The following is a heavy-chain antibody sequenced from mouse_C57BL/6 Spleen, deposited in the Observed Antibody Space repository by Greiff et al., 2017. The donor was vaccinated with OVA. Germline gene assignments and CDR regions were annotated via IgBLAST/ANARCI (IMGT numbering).Heavy chain of an antibody. D-gene: IGHD2-4*01. CDR1: GFNIKDYY. V-gene: IGHV14-2*01. J-gene: IGHJ4*01. CDR3: ARDYDDEGYDAMDY. CDR2: IDPEDGET. Sequence: VQLQQSGAELVKPGASVKLSCTASGFNIKDYYMHWVKQRTEQGLEWIGRIDPEDGETKYATTFQGKATITADTSSNTAYLQLSSLTSEDTAVYYCARDYDDEGYDAMDYWGKGTSVTVSS.